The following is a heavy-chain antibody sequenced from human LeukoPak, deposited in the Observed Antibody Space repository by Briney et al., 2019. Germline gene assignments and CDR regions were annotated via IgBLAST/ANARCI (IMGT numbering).Heavy chain of an antibody. J-gene: IGHJ3*02. D-gene: IGHD3-10*01. V-gene: IGHV3-7*01. Sequence: PGGSLRLSCAASGFTFSSYWMSWVRQAPGKGLEWVANIKQDGSEKYYVDSVKGRFTISRDNAKNSLYLQMNSLRAEDTAVYYCARRRELPPWGDAFDIWGQGTMVTVSS. CDR3: ARRRELPPWGDAFDI. CDR2: IKQDGSEK. CDR1: GFTFSSYW.